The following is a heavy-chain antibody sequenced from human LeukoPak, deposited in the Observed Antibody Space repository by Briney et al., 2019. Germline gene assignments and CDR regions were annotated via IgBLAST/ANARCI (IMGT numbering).Heavy chain of an antibody. CDR1: GGSISSGSYY. V-gene: IGHV4-61*02. J-gene: IGHJ4*02. D-gene: IGHD3-22*01. CDR3: ARVRITMIVPEYFDF. CDR2: IYTSGST. Sequence: SETLSLTCTVSGGSISSGSYYWSWIRQPAGKGLEWIGRIYTSGSTNYNPSLKSRVTISVDTSKNQFSLKLNSVTAADTAVYYCARVRITMIVPEYFDFWGQGTLVTVSS.